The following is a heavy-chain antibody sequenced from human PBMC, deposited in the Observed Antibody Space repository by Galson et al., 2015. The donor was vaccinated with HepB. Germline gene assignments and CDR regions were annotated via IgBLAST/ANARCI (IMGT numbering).Heavy chain of an antibody. CDR2: ISTYNGNT. CDR3: ARGDVVGNFDY. J-gene: IGHJ4*02. V-gene: IGHV1-18*01. Sequence: SVKVSCKASGYTFINYGISWVRQAPGQGLEWMGWISTYNGNTKYAQKLQGRVTMTTDTSTTTAYMELRSLRSDDTAVYYCARGDVVGNFDYWGQGTLVTVSS. D-gene: IGHD2-2*01. CDR1: GYTFINYG.